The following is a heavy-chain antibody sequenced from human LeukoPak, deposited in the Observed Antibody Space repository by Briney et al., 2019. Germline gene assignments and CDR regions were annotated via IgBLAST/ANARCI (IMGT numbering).Heavy chain of an antibody. J-gene: IGHJ4*02. D-gene: IGHD5-12*01. V-gene: IGHV4-34*01. CDR3: ARGRYSFAY. CDR2: INHSGSA. Sequence: SETLSLTCAVYGGSFSGYYWSWIRQPPGKGLEWIGEINHSGSANYNPSLKSRVTISVDTSKNQFSLNLRSVTAADTAVYYCARGRYSFAYWGQGTLVTVSS. CDR1: GGSFSGYY.